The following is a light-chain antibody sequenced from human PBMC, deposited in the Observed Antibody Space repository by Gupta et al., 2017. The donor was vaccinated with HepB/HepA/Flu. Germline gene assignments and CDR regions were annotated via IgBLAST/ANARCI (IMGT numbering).Light chain of an antibody. CDR2: AAS. J-gene: IGKJ5*01. CDR1: QSISSY. CDR3: QQSYSTPQVT. Sequence: EIQMTQSPSSLSVSVGDRVTITCRASQSISSYLNWYQQKPGKAPKLLIYAASSLQSGVPSRFSGSGSGTDFTLTISSLQPEDFATYYCQQSYSTPQVTFGQGTRLEIK. V-gene: IGKV1-39*01.